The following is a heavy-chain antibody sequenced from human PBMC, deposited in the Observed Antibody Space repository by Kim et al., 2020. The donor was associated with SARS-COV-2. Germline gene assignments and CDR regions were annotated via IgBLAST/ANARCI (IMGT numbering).Heavy chain of an antibody. V-gene: IGHV3-33*03. CDR2: IWNDGSNK. CDR1: GFSFSTYG. D-gene: IGHD6-6*01. Sequence: GGSLRLSCAASGFSFSTYGMHWVRQAPGKGLEWVAMIWNDGSNKYYGDSVKGRFTISRDNYKNTLYLQMNNLRAEDTAVYYCATEYSSSSAFDYWGQGTLVTVSS. J-gene: IGHJ4*02. CDR3: ATEYSSSSAFDY.